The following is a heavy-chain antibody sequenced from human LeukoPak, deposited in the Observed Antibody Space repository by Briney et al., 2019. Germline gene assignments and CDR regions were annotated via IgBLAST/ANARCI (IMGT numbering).Heavy chain of an antibody. CDR2: IIPIFGTP. V-gene: IGHV1-69*05. CDR3: ARISSSWYGNAFDI. J-gene: IGHJ3*02. Sequence: GASVKVSCKASGGTFSSYAISWVRQAPGQGLEWMGGIIPIFGTPNYAQKFQGRVTMTRDTSTSTVYMELSSLRSEDTAAYYCARISSSWYGNAFDIWGQGTMVTVSS. D-gene: IGHD6-13*01. CDR1: GGTFSSYA.